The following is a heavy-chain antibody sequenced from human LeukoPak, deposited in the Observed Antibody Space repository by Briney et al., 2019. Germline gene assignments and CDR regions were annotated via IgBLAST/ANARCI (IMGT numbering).Heavy chain of an antibody. V-gene: IGHV3-74*01. D-gene: IGHD6-13*01. CDR1: GFTFSSYL. CDR3: ARDSIEADGDFDY. Sequence: GGSLRLSCAASGFTFSSYLMHWVRQAPGKGLVWVSRINSDGSSSSYADSVKGRFTISRDNAKNTVYLQMNSLRAEDTAVYYCARDSIEADGDFDYWGQGTLVTVSS. J-gene: IGHJ4*02. CDR2: INSDGSSS.